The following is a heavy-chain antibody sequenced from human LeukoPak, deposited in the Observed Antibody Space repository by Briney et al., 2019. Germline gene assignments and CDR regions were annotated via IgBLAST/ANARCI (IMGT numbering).Heavy chain of an antibody. CDR1: GFTFSIYS. Sequence: GGSLRLSCAACGFTFSIYSMNWVRQAPGKGLEWVSSISSSSSYIYYADSVKGRFTISRDNAKNSLYLQMNSLRAEDTAVYYCARLNSGWGFDYWGQGTLVTVSS. CDR3: ARLNSGWGFDY. V-gene: IGHV3-21*01. J-gene: IGHJ4*02. CDR2: ISSSSSYI. D-gene: IGHD6-19*01.